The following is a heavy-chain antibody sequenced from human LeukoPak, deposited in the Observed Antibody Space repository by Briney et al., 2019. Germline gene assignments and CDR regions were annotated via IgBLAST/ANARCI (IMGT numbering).Heavy chain of an antibody. CDR3: AKDRCTNGVCYFDY. J-gene: IGHJ4*02. Sequence: GGSLSLSCAASGFTFSDYYMSWVRQAPGKGLEGVSGISGSGGSTYYADSVKGRFTFSRDNSKNTLYLQLNSLRAEDTAVYYCAKDRCTNGVCYFDYWGQGTLVTVSA. D-gene: IGHD2-8*01. CDR1: GFTFSDYY. CDR2: ISGSGGST. V-gene: IGHV3-23*01.